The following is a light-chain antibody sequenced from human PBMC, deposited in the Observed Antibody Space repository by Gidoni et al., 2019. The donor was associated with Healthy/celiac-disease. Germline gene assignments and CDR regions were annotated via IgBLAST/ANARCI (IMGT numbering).Light chain of an antibody. V-gene: IGKV3-20*01. CDR2: GAS. CDR3: QQYGSSPYN. CDR1: QSVSSSY. J-gene: IGKJ2*01. Sequence: EIVLTQSPGTLSLSPGQRATLSCRASQSVSSSYLAWYQQKPGQAPRLIIYGASSRATGIPDRFSGSGSGTDFTLTISRLEPEDFAVYYCQQYGSSPYNFGQGTKLEIK.